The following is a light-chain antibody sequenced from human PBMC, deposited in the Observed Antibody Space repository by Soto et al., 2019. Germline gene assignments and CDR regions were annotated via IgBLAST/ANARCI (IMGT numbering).Light chain of an antibody. J-gene: IGKJ5*01. CDR2: ATS. V-gene: IGKV3-20*01. CDR3: QQYDNSPQVT. CDR1: QSVSSNY. Sequence: EIVLTQSPDTLSLSPGERATLSCRASQSVSSNYLAWYQQKPGQAPRLLIFATSSRATGIPDRFSGSGSGTDFTLRISRLEPEDFAVYYCQQYDNSPQVTFVQGTRLEIK.